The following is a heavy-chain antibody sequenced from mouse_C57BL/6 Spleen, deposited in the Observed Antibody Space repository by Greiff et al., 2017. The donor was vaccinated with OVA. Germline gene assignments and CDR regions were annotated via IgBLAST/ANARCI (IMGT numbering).Heavy chain of an antibody. D-gene: IGHD1-1*01. CDR1: GFTFSSYG. J-gene: IGHJ3*01. CDR3: ASFVTTVAWFAY. CDR2: ISSGGSYT. V-gene: IGHV5-6*02. Sequence: EVKLVESGGDLVKPGGSLKLSCAASGFTFSSYGMSWVRQTPDKRLEWVATISSGGSYTYYPDSVKGRFTISRDNAKNTPYLQMSSLKSEDTAMYYCASFVTTVAWFAYWGQGTLVTVSA.